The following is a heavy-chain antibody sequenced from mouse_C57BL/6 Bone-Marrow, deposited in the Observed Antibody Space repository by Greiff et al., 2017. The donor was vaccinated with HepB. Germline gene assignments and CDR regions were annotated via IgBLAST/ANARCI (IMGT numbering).Heavy chain of an antibody. V-gene: IGHV1-72*01. J-gene: IGHJ4*01. CDR1: GYTFTSYW. CDR2: IDPNSGGT. CDR3: ARSAYYSNYCAMDY. D-gene: IGHD2-5*01. Sequence: QVQLQQPGAELVKPGASVKLSCKASGYTFTSYWMHWVKQRPGRGLEGIGRIDPNSGGTKYNEKFKSKATLTVDKPSSTAYMQLSSLTSEDSAVYYCARSAYYSNYCAMDYWGQGTSVTVSS.